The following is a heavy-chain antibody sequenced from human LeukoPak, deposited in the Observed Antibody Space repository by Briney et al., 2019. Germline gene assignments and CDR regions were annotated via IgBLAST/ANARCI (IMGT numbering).Heavy chain of an antibody. CDR2: IYYSGST. D-gene: IGHD6-19*01. Sequence: PSETLSLTCTVSGDSISGNYWTWIRQPPGKGLEWIGYIYYSGSTNYNASLKSRVTISVDTSKNQFSLKLTSVTAADTAVYYCTKATQWLAFDYWGRGTLVTVSS. CDR1: GDSISGNY. J-gene: IGHJ4*02. CDR3: TKATQWLAFDY. V-gene: IGHV4-59*01.